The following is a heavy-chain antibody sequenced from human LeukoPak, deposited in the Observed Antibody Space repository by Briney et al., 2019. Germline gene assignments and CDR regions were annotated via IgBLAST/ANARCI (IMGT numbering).Heavy chain of an antibody. D-gene: IGHD3-22*01. V-gene: IGHV4-59*01. CDR2: ISYSGST. J-gene: IGHJ3*02. CDR3: VRGNYDSRGYSNAFDI. Sequence: AETLSLTCTVSGGSISSYHWGWIRHPPGKRLEWIGFISYSGSTNSNPSLKSRVAISIDTSENQFSLKLSSVTAADTAVYYCVRGNYDSRGYSNAFDIWGQGAMVTVSS. CDR1: GGSISSYH.